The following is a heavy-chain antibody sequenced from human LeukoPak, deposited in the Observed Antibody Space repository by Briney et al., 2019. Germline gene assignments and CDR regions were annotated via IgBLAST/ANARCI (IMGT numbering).Heavy chain of an antibody. V-gene: IGHV4-61*02. D-gene: IGHD5-24*01. CDR2: IYTSGST. J-gene: IGHJ4*02. Sequence: PSETLSLTCTVSGGSISSGSYYWSWIRQPAGKGLEWIGRIYTSGSTNYNPYLKSRVTISVDTSKNQFSLKLSSVTAADTAVYYCARDSLATRTPFDYWGQGTLVTVSS. CDR1: GGSISSGSYY. CDR3: ARDSLATRTPFDY.